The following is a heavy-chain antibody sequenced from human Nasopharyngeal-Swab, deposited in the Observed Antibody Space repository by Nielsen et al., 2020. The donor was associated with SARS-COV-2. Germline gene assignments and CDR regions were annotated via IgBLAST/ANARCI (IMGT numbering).Heavy chain of an antibody. D-gene: IGHD4-17*01. CDR3: ASHDYGDYGVVDY. V-gene: IGHV4-39*01. CDR2: IYYSGST. J-gene: IGHJ4*02. Sequence: WIRQPPGKGLEWIGSIYYSGSTYYNPSLKSRVTISVDTSKNQFSLKLSSVTAADTAVYYCASHDYGDYGVVDYWGQGTLVPSPQ.